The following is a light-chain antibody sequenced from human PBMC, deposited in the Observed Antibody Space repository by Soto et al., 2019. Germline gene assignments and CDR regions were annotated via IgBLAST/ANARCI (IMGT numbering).Light chain of an antibody. CDR2: DAS. V-gene: IGKV3-11*01. CDR1: QSVGSY. J-gene: IGKJ4*01. Sequence: EIVLTQSPVTLSLSPGERATLSCRASQSVGSYFAWYQQKPGQAPRLLIYDASRRATGIPARFSGSGSGTDFTLTIISLEPEDFAVYYCQQRSDWPSTFGGGTRVEIK. CDR3: QQRSDWPST.